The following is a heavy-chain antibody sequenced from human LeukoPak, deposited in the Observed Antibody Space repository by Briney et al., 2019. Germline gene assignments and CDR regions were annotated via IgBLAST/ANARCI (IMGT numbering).Heavy chain of an antibody. V-gene: IGHV4-61*02. Sequence: PSETLSLTCTVSGGSISSGSYYWSWIRQPAGKGLEWIGRIYTSGSTNYNPPLKSRVTISVDTSKNQFSLKLSSVTAADTAVYYCASSELLWFGELWHWGQGTLVTVSS. CDR1: GGSISSGSYY. D-gene: IGHD3-10*01. J-gene: IGHJ4*02. CDR2: IYTSGST. CDR3: ASSELLWFGELWH.